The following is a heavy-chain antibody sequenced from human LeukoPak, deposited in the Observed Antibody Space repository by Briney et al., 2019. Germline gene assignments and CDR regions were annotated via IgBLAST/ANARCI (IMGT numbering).Heavy chain of an antibody. CDR3: ARDLASTSNWEFDY. J-gene: IGHJ4*02. CDR2: INPNSGDT. D-gene: IGHD1-26*01. Sequence: ASVKVSCKAPGYTFAGYFIHWVRQAPGQGLEWMGRINPNSGDTEYAPKFQGWVTMTRDTSISTAYVEVRRLISDDTAVYYCARDLASTSNWEFDYWGQGTQVIVSS. CDR1: GYTFAGYF. V-gene: IGHV1-2*04.